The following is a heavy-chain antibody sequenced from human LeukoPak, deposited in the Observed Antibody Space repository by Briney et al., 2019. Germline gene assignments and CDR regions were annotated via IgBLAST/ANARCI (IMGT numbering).Heavy chain of an antibody. J-gene: IGHJ3*02. V-gene: IGHV3-23*01. CDR3: TKDRASGWPNAFDI. Sequence: GGSPRLSCAASGFTFSSYAMSWVRQAPGKGLEWVSAISGSGASTYYADSVKGRFTISRDNSKNTLYLQMNSLRAEDTAIYYCTKDRASGWPNAFDIWGQGTMVTVSS. CDR1: GFTFSSYA. D-gene: IGHD6-19*01. CDR2: ISGSGAST.